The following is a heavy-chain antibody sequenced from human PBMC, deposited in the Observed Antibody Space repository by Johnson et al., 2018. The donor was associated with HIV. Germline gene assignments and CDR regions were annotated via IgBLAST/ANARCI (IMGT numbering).Heavy chain of an antibody. CDR3: ARGNKGYSSGWDAFDI. V-gene: IGHV3-13*01. D-gene: IGHD6-19*01. CDR2: IGTARDT. Sequence: VQLVESGGGLVQPGGSLRLSCAASGFTFSRYDMHWVRQATANGLARVSPIGTARDTYYPGSVTGRFPISRENAKNSLSLQRNSLRAGDTAVYYCARGNKGYSSGWDAFDIWGQGTMVTVSS. CDR1: GFTFSRYD. J-gene: IGHJ3*02.